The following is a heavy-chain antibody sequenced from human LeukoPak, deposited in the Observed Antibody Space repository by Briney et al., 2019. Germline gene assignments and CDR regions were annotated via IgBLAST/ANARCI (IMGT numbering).Heavy chain of an antibody. CDR1: GGTFSSYA. J-gene: IGHJ6*02. V-gene: IGHV1-69*04. CDR3: ARGDYDKYGMDV. CDR2: IIPILGIA. Sequence: GASVKVSCKASGGTFSSYAISWVRQAPGQGLEWMGRIIPILGIANYAQKFQGRVTITADKSTSTAYMELSSLRAEDTAVYYCARGDYDKYGMDVWGQGTTVTVSS.